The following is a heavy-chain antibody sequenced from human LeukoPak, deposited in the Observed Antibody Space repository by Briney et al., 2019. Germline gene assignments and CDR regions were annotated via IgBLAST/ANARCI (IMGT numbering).Heavy chain of an antibody. CDR1: GGSISSYY. V-gene: IGHV4-59*01. J-gene: IGHJ4*02. D-gene: IGHD3-22*01. Sequence: SETLSLTCTVSGGSISSYYWSWIRQPPGKGLEWIGYIYYSGSTNYNPSLKSRVTISVDTSKNQFSLKLSSVTAAGTAVYYCARGRFHYDTSGYSGFDYWGQGTLVTVSS. CDR3: ARGRFHYDTSGYSGFDY. CDR2: IYYSGST.